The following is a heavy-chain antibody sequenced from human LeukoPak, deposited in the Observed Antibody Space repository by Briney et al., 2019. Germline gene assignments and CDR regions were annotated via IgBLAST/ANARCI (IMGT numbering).Heavy chain of an antibody. V-gene: IGHV4-39*01. CDR2: IYYSGGT. D-gene: IGHD1-1*01. CDR3: ARTLPNWNHEENWFDP. CDR1: GGSISSSSYY. J-gene: IGHJ5*02. Sequence: SETLSLTCTVSGGSISSSSYYWGWIRQPPGKGLEWIGNIYYSGGTYSNPSLKSRVTISVDTSKNQFSLNLSSVTAADTAVYYCARTLPNWNHEENWFDPWGQGTLVTVSS.